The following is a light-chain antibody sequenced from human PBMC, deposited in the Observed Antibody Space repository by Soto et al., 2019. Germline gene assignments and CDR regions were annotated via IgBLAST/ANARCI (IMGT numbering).Light chain of an antibody. CDR3: AAWDDSLNGAV. CDR1: SSNIGSNI. J-gene: IGLJ7*01. Sequence: QSVLTQPPSASGTPGQRVTISCSGSSSNIGSNIVNWYQQLPGAAPKLLIHTNNQRPSGVPDRFSGSKSGTSASLAISGLKSEDEADYYCAAWDDSLNGAVFGGGTQLTVL. V-gene: IGLV1-44*01. CDR2: TNN.